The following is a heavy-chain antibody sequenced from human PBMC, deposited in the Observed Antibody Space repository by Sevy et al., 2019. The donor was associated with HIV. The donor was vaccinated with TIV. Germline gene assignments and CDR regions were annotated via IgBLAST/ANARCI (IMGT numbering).Heavy chain of an antibody. J-gene: IGHJ6*02. CDR1: GYTFTGYY. D-gene: IGHD3-3*01. CDR3: ATLYTYYDFWSGSTLYGMDV. CDR2: INPNSGGT. Sequence: ASVKVSCKASGYTFTGYYMHWVRQAPGQGLEWMGWINPNSGGTNYAQKFQGRVTMTRDTSISTAYMELSRLRSDDTAVHYCATLYTYYDFWSGSTLYGMDVWGQGTTVTVSS. V-gene: IGHV1-2*02.